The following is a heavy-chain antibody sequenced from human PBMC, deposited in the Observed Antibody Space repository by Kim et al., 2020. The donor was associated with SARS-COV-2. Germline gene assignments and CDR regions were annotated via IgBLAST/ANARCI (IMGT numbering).Heavy chain of an antibody. J-gene: IGHJ5*01. CDR1: GYTFTDYY. D-gene: IGHD4-17*01. CDR3: ARATNKYGGPDVWFDS. CDR2: INPKTGGT. V-gene: IGHV1-2*02. Sequence: ASVKVSCRASGYTFTDYYIHWVRQAPGQSLEWMGWINPKTGGTNFGLKSQGTVTLTSDVSTNTVFMDLRRLRSDDTAIYYCARATNKYGGPDVWFDSWGQGTLVTVSP.